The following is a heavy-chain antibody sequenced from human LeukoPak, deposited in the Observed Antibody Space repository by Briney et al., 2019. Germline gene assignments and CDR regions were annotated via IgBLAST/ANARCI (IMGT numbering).Heavy chain of an antibody. V-gene: IGHV3-30*02. Sequence: GGSLRLSCAACGFIFSNYGMHWVRQAPDKGLEWVAFIRYDESNKYYADSVKGRFTVSRDNSKNTLYMRMNSLRTDDTAVYYCGKDHFPYSSGSVIDFWGQGTLVTVSS. J-gene: IGHJ4*02. CDR3: GKDHFPYSSGSVIDF. CDR1: GFIFSNYG. D-gene: IGHD6-19*01. CDR2: IRYDESNK.